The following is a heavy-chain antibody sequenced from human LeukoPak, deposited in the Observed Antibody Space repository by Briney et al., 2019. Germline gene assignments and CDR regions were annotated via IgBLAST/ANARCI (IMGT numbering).Heavy chain of an antibody. CDR3: ARKPRTMVRGVPPIGWFDP. V-gene: IGHV4-38-2*02. CDR2: IYHSGST. D-gene: IGHD3-10*01. Sequence: PSETLSLTCTVSGYSISSGYYWGWIRQPPGKGLEWIGSIYHSGSTYYNPSLKSRVTISVDTSKNQFSLKLSSVTAADTAVYYCARKPRTMVRGVPPIGWFDPWGQGTLVTVSS. CDR1: GYSISSGYY. J-gene: IGHJ5*02.